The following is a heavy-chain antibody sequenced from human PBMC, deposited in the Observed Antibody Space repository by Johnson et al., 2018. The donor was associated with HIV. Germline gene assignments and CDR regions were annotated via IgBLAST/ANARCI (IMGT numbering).Heavy chain of an antibody. CDR3: AKDRFSGYAFSGAFDI. Sequence: VQLVESGGGLVQPGGSLRVSCAASGFTFSSYAMSWVRQAPGKGLEWVSTISGSGGSTYYADSVKGRFTISRDNSKNTLYLQMNSLRAEDTAVYYCAKDRFSGYAFSGAFDIWGQGTMVTVSS. V-gene: IGHV3-23*04. CDR2: ISGSGGST. J-gene: IGHJ3*02. D-gene: IGHD5-12*01. CDR1: GFTFSSYA.